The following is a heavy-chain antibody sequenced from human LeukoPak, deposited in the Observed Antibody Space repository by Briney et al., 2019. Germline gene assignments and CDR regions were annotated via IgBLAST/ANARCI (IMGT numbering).Heavy chain of an antibody. CDR3: ARDESIVVVPAVFDT. V-gene: IGHV3-21*01. J-gene: IGHJ5*02. D-gene: IGHD2-2*01. CDR2: ISSSSSYI. CDR1: GFTFSSYS. Sequence: GGSLRLSCAASGFTFSSYSMNWVRQAPGKGLEWVSSISSSSSYIYYADSVKGRFTISRDNAKNSLYLQMNSLRAEDTAVYYCARDESIVVVPAVFDTWGQGTLVTVSS.